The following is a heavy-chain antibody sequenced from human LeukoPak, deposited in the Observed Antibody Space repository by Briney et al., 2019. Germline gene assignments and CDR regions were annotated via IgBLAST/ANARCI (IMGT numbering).Heavy chain of an antibody. CDR1: GFTFSDYY. D-gene: IGHD3-3*01. CDR3: ARDNSEWLMVDY. J-gene: IGHJ4*02. V-gene: IGHV3-11*04. CDR2: ISSSGSTI. Sequence: GGSLRLSCAASGFTFSDYYMHWIRQAPGKGLEWVSYISSSGSTIYYADSVKGRFTISRDNAKNSLYLQVNSLRAEDTAVYYCARDNSEWLMVDYWGQGTLVTVSS.